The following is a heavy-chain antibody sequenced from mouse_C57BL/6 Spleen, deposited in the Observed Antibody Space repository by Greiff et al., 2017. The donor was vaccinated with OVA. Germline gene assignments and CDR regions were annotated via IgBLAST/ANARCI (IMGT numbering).Heavy chain of an antibody. CDR3: ARSLNWAYAMDY. CDR1: GFTFTDYY. J-gene: IGHJ4*01. D-gene: IGHD4-1*01. V-gene: IGHV7-3*01. Sequence: EVNLVESGGGLVQPGGSLSLSCAASGFTFTDYYMSWVRQPPGKALEWLGFIRNKANGYTTEYSASVKGRFTISRDNSQSILYLQMNALRAEDSATYYCARSLNWAYAMDYWGQGTSVTVSS. CDR2: IRNKANGYTT.